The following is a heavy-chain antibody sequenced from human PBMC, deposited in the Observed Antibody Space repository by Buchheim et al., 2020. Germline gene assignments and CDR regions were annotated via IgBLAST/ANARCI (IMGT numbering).Heavy chain of an antibody. CDR2: ISGSGGST. CDR1: GFTFSSYA. V-gene: IGHV3-23*01. J-gene: IGHJ6*02. Sequence: EVQLLESGGGLVQPGGSLRLSCAASGFTFSSYAMSWVRQAPGKGLEWVSAISGSGGSTYYADSVKGRFTISRDNSKKTMYLQMNSLRAEDTAVYYCAKDEIAAAGTVYYYYGMDVWGQGTT. CDR3: AKDEIAAAGTVYYYYGMDV. D-gene: IGHD6-13*01.